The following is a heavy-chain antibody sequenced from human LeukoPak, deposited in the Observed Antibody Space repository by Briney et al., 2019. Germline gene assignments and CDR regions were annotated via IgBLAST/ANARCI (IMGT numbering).Heavy chain of an antibody. CDR1: GFTFGSYA. CDR3: ARGYCSSTSCYFLNWFDP. J-gene: IGHJ5*02. Sequence: GGSLRPSCAASGFTFGSYAMHWVRQAPGGGLEYVSAISSNGGSTYYANSVKGRFTISRDNYKNTLYLQMGSLRAEDMAVYYCARGYCSSTSCYFLNWFDPWGQGTLVTVSS. V-gene: IGHV3-64*01. CDR2: ISSNGGST. D-gene: IGHD2-2*01.